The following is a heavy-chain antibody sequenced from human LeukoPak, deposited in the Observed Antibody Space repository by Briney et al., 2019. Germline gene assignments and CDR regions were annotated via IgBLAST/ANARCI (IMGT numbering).Heavy chain of an antibody. CDR1: GGSIGSHY. D-gene: IGHD3-22*01. Sequence: SETLSLTCTVSGGSIGSHYWSWIRQPPGEGLEWIGYIYYSGTTSYNPSLKSRVTISVDTSKNQFSLNLSSVTAADTAVYYCARDYYDSRGEAFDIWRLGTMVTVSS. J-gene: IGHJ3*02. CDR2: IYYSGTT. V-gene: IGHV4-59*11. CDR3: ARDYYDSRGEAFDI.